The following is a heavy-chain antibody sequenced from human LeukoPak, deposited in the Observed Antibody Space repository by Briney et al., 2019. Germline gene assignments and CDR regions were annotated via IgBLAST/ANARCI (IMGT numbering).Heavy chain of an antibody. V-gene: IGHV4-4*07. CDR1: GGSISSYY. CDR2: INTRGST. CDR3: AREGGDPRWLDP. Sequence: SETLSLTCTVSGGSISSYYWTWIRQSAGKGLEWIGRINTRGSTNYNPSLRSRSTMSVKRSKNQFSLNLTSWDAAALAVYACAREGGDPRWLDPWGQGTLVTVSS. J-gene: IGHJ5*02. D-gene: IGHD6-25*01.